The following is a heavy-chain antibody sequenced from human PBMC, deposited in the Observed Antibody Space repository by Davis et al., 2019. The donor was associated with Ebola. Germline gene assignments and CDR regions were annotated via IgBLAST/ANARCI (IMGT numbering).Heavy chain of an antibody. Sequence: SVQDSCKTSGGTFSSYAITWVRQAPGQGLEWMGGIVPIFGSANYAQKFQGRVTITADESTSTAYMELSSLRSEDTAVYYCATGVQGVIIIELGYFQHWGQGTLVTVSS. CDR1: GGTFSSYA. CDR3: ATGVQGVIIIELGYFQH. V-gene: IGHV1-69*13. CDR2: IVPIFGSA. J-gene: IGHJ1*01. D-gene: IGHD3-10*01.